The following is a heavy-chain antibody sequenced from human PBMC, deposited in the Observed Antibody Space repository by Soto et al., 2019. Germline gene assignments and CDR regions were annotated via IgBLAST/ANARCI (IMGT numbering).Heavy chain of an antibody. D-gene: IGHD4-17*01. CDR2: IIPVFGTA. CDR1: GGSLSNYG. CDR3: ARGDATKIVVTTYYAMDV. J-gene: IGHJ6*02. V-gene: IGHV1-69*12. Sequence: QVQLVQSGAEVKKPGSSVKVSCKASGGSLSNYGISWVRQAPGQGLEWMGGIIPVFGTANYAQKFQGRVTITADESQNIVYMDVTSLRSEDTAVYYCARGDATKIVVTTYYAMDVWGQGTTVTVSS.